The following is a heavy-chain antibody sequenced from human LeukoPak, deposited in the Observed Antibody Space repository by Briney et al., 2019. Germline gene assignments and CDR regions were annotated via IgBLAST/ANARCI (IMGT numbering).Heavy chain of an antibody. Sequence: GESLKISCKGSGYIFTKYWIGWVRQMPGKGLEWMGIIYPGDSDTRYSPSFQGQVTMSADKSISTAYLQWSSLKASDTGIYYCARSTGYCSRTSCAGHYWGQGTLVTVSS. CDR2: IYPGDSDT. J-gene: IGHJ4*02. CDR3: ARSTGYCSRTSCAGHY. V-gene: IGHV5-51*01. CDR1: GYIFTKYW. D-gene: IGHD2-2*01.